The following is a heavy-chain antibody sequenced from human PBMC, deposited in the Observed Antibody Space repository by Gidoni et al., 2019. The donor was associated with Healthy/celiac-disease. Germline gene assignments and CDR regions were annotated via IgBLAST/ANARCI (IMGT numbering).Heavy chain of an antibody. J-gene: IGHJ4*02. D-gene: IGHD1-26*01. Sequence: QVQLVESGGGVVQPGRSLRLSCAAAGVTVSSYGMHWVRQAPGKGLEWVAVIWYDGSNKYYADSVKGRFTISRDNSKNTLYLQMNSLRAEDTAVYYCARDRGGSGSSLDYWGQGTLVTVSS. CDR2: IWYDGSNK. CDR3: ARDRGGSGSSLDY. CDR1: GVTVSSYG. V-gene: IGHV3-33*01.